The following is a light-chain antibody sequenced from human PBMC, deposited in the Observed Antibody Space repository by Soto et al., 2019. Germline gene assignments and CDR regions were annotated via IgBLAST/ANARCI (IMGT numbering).Light chain of an antibody. V-gene: IGLV2-11*01. Sequence: QSALTQPRSVSGSPGQSVTISCTGTSSDVGGHNYVSWYQQHPGKAPQLMIYDVTKRPSGVPDRFSGSKSGNAASLTISGLQAEDEADYYCSSYTTSSTYVFGTGTKLTVL. CDR3: SSYTTSSTYV. CDR2: DVT. CDR1: SSDVGGHNY. J-gene: IGLJ1*01.